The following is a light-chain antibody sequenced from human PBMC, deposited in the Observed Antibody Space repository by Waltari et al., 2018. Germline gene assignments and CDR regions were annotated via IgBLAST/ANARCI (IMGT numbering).Light chain of an antibody. J-gene: IGLJ3*02. CDR1: SGSVSTTSS. CDR3: VLSMGSGIWV. V-gene: IGLV8-61*01. Sequence: QTVVTQEPSLSVSPGGTVTLTCGLSSGSVSTTSSPSWYQQAPGQAPRTLIFDTNPRSSGVPDRFSGSILDNKAALTITGAQADDESDYYCVLSMGSGIWVFGGGTKLTVL. CDR2: DTN.